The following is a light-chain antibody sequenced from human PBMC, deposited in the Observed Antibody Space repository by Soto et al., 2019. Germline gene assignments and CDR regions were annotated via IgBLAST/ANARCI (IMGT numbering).Light chain of an antibody. CDR3: LQDSNFPWT. Sequence: IEMTQSPSSLSASVGDRVTITCRASQVITNDVSWYQQKPGKAPELLIYTVSTLQTGVPSRFSGGGSGTDFSLTISSLQPEDFATYYCLQDSNFPWTFGQGTRVEVK. J-gene: IGKJ1*01. V-gene: IGKV1-6*01. CDR2: TVS. CDR1: QVITND.